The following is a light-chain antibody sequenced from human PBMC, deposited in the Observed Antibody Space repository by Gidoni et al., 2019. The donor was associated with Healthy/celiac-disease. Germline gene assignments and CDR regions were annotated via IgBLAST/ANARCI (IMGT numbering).Light chain of an antibody. CDR2: DAS. Sequence: EIVLTQSPATLSLSPGERATVSCRASQCVSSYLAWYQQQPGQAPRLLIYDASNRATGKPARFSGSGSGTDFTRTISSLEPEDFAFYYCQQRSNWPLTFGGGTKVEIK. CDR3: QQRSNWPLT. V-gene: IGKV3-11*01. J-gene: IGKJ4*01. CDR1: QCVSSY.